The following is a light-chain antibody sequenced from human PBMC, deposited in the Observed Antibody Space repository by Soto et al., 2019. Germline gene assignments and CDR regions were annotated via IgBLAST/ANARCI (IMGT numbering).Light chain of an antibody. Sequence: QSALTQPPSASGSPGQSVTISCTGAGSDIGGYNYVSWFQQHPGKAPKLIVFEVNKRPSGVPDRFSGSKSGNTASLTVSGLQAEDEADYYCGSYARSNKWVFGGGTQLTVL. CDR2: EVN. CDR1: GSDIGGYNY. J-gene: IGLJ3*02. V-gene: IGLV2-8*01. CDR3: GSYARSNKWV.